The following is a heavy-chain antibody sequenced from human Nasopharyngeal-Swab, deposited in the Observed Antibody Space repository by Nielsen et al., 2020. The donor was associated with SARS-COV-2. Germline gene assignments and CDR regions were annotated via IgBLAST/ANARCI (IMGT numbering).Heavy chain of an antibody. V-gene: IGHV3-23*01. J-gene: IGHJ6*02. CDR2: ISVSDHTT. D-gene: IGHD5-12*01. CDR1: GFTSRSSA. Sequence: GGSLRLSFAASGFTSRSSAIRWVRQAPGKGLEWVSVISVSDHTTYYADSVKGRFTNSRDNSKNTMNLQMNNLRVEDTAIYYCAKDRDSGDDSDDYYHYYCIDVWGQGTTVTVFS. CDR3: AKDRDSGDDSDDYYHYYCIDV.